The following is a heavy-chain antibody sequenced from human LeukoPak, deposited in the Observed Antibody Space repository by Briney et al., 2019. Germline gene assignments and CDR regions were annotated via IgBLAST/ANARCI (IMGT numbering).Heavy chain of an antibody. D-gene: IGHD3-10*01. Sequence: SETLSLTCAVYGGSFSGYYWGWIRQPPGKGLEWIGEINHSGSTNYNPSLKSRVTISVDTSKNQFSLKLSSVTAADTAVYYCARVRSGSRYFDYWGQGTLVTVPS. CDR1: GGSFSGYY. V-gene: IGHV4-34*01. CDR2: INHSGST. CDR3: ARVRSGSRYFDY. J-gene: IGHJ4*02.